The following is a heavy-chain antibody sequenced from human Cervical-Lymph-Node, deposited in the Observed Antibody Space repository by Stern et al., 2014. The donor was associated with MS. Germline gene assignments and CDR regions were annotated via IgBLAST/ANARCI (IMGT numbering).Heavy chain of an antibody. Sequence: QITLKESGPTLVKPTQTLTLTCTFSGFSLSTSGVGVGWIRQPPGKALEWLALIYWDADKRYSPSLKSRLTITKDTAKNQVVLTMTNMDPVDTATYYCAHSGYDFWSGYKNHYYYGMDVWGQGTTVTVSS. CDR3: AHSGYDFWSGYKNHYYYGMDV. CDR1: GFSLSTSGVG. V-gene: IGHV2-5*02. D-gene: IGHD3-3*01. CDR2: IYWDADK. J-gene: IGHJ6*02.